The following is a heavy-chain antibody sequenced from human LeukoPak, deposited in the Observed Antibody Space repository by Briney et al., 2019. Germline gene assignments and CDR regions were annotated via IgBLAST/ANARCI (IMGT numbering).Heavy chain of an antibody. J-gene: IGHJ4*02. V-gene: IGHV3-7*01. CDR3: ATLPYCSSTSCYDY. CDR1: GFTFTNYW. D-gene: IGHD2-2*01. CDR2: IKQDGSEK. Sequence: GGPLRLSCAASGFTFTNYWMSWVRQAPGKGLEWVANIKQDGSEKYYVDSVKGRFTISRDNAKNSLYLQMSSLRAEDTALYYCATLPYCSSTSCYDYWGQGTLVTVSS.